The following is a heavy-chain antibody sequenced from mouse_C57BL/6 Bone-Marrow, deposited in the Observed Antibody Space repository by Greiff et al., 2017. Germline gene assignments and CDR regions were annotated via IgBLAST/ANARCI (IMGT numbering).Heavy chain of an antibody. J-gene: IGHJ2*01. CDR2: IRSKSNNYAT. V-gene: IGHV10-1*01. D-gene: IGHD2-4*01. CDR1: GFSFNTYA. CDR3: VRHEDDYDVDFDY. Sequence: EVKLMESGGGLVQPKGSLKLSCAASGFSFNTYAMNWVRQAPGKGLEWVARIRSKSNNYATYYADSVKDRFTISRDDSESMLYLQMNNLKTEDTAMYYCVRHEDDYDVDFDYWGQGTTLTVSS.